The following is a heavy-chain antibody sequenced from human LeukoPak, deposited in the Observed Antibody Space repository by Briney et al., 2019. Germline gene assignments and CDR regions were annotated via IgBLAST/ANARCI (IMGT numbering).Heavy chain of an antibody. Sequence: SQTLSLTCAISGDSVSSNSAAWNWIRQSPSRGLEWLGRTYYRSKWYNDYAVSVKSRITINPDTSKNQFSLQLNSVTPEDTAVYYCARGYYGSGSRNRYYYYYMDVWGKGTTVTVSS. D-gene: IGHD3-10*01. CDR2: TYYRSKWYN. J-gene: IGHJ6*03. V-gene: IGHV6-1*01. CDR3: ARGYYGSGSRNRYYYYYMDV. CDR1: GDSVSSNSAA.